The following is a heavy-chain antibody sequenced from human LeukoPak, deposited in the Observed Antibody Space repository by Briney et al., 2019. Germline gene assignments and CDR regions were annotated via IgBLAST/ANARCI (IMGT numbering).Heavy chain of an antibody. CDR2: IYYSGST. CDR1: GGSISSGDYY. J-gene: IGHJ2*01. D-gene: IGHD3-10*01. CDR3: ARPTVEAQDYYGSGSYKPGYFDL. Sequence: SETLSLTCTVSGGSISSGDYYWSWIRQPPGKGLEWIGYIYYSGSTYYNPSLKSRVTISVDTSKNQFSLKLSSVTAADTAVYYCARPTVEAQDYYGSGSYKPGYFDLWGRGTLVTVSS. V-gene: IGHV4-30-4*01.